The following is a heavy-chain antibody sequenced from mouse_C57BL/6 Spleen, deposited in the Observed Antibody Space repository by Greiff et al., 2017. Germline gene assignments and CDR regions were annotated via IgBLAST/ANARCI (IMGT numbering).Heavy chain of an antibody. J-gene: IGHJ2*01. CDR3: ASERGAYYIDY. CDR1: GFTFSDYG. CDR2: ISSGSSTI. Sequence: EVMLVESGGGLVKPGGSLKLSCAASGFTFSDYGMHWVRQAPEKGLEWVAYISSGSSTIYYADTVKGRFTISRDTSKNTLLLQMTSLRSEDTSMYYCASERGAYYIDYWGQGTTLTVSS. V-gene: IGHV5-17*01.